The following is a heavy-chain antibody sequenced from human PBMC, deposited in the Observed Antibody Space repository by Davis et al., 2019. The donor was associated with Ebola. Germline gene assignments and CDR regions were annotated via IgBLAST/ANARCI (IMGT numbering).Heavy chain of an antibody. CDR2: INSDGSST. J-gene: IGHJ6*02. CDR1: GFTFSSYW. D-gene: IGHD6-13*01. CDR3: ARGHSSSWYVYYYDMDV. Sequence: GESLKISCAASGFTFSSYWMHWVRQAPGKGLVWVSRINSDGSSTSYADSVKGRFTISRDNAKNTLYLQMNSLRAEDTAVYYCARGHSSSWYVYYYDMDVWGQGTTVTVSS. V-gene: IGHV3-74*01.